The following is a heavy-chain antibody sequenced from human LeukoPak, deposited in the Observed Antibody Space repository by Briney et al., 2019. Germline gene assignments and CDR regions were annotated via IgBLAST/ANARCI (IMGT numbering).Heavy chain of an antibody. CDR3: AKDRRPDYGDYSGAFDI. J-gene: IGHJ3*02. CDR2: ISGSGGST. V-gene: IGHV3-23*01. CDR1: GFTFSSYA. D-gene: IGHD4-17*01. Sequence: GRSLRLSCAASGFTFSSYAMSWVRQAPGKGLEWVSAISGSGGSTYYADSVKGRFTISRDNSKNTLYLQMNSLRAEDTAVYYCAKDRRPDYGDYSGAFDIWGQGTMVTVSS.